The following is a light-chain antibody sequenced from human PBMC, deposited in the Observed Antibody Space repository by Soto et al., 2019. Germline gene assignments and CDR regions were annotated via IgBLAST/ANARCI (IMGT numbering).Light chain of an antibody. CDR2: GAS. CDR1: QSVSSSY. Sequence: IVLPQPPGTLSLSPGERATLSCRASQSVSSSYLAWYQQKPGQAPRLLIYGASSRATGIPDRFSGSGSGTDFTLTISRLEPEDFAVYYCQQYGSSPTFGQGTKVDIK. CDR3: QQYGSSPT. J-gene: IGKJ1*01. V-gene: IGKV3-20*01.